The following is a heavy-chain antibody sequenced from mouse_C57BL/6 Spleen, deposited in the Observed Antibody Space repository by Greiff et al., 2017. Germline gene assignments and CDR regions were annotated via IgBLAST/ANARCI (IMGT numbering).Heavy chain of an antibody. J-gene: IGHJ3*01. CDR1: GYTFTSYW. CDR2: IYPGSGST. V-gene: IGHV1-55*01. CDR3: GREGPQTAQASWFAY. Sequence: QVQLQQPGAELVKPGASVKMSCKASGYTFTSYWITWVKQRPGQGLEWIGDIYPGSGSTNYNEKFKSKATLTVDTSSSTAYMQLSSMTSEDSAVYYCGREGPQTAQASWFAYWGQGTLVTVSA. D-gene: IGHD3-2*02.